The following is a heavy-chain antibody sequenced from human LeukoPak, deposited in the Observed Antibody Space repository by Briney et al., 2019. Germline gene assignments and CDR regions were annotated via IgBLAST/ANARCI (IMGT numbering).Heavy chain of an antibody. D-gene: IGHD1-7*01. Sequence: SETLSLTCAVYGGSFSGYYWSWIRQPPGKGLEWIGEINHSGSTNYNPSLKSRVTISVDTSKNQFSLKLSSVTAADTAVYYCARLKDWDYWTRTLDYWAREPWSPSPQ. V-gene: IGHV4-34*01. CDR2: INHSGST. J-gene: IGHJ4*02. CDR3: ARLKDWDYWTRTLDY. CDR1: GGSFSGYY.